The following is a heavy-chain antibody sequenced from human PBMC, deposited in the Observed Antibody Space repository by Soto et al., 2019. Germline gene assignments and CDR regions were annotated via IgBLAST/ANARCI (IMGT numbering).Heavy chain of an antibody. Sequence: EALNISCNGSGYNFTNYCLDWGCQMPGKGMEWMGISYPGDSETKYSPSSRDQVTISSDESISDPHLQWLSLTTADAAMDYCARQAGATVLFYYGMDAWAQGTTV. V-gene: IGHV5-51*01. J-gene: IGHJ6*02. CDR1: GYNFTNYC. D-gene: IGHD1-26*01. CDR2: SYPGDSET. CDR3: ARQAGATVLFYYGMDA.